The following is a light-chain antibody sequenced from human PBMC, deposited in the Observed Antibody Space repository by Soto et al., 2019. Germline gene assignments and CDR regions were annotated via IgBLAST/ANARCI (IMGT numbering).Light chain of an antibody. V-gene: IGKV3-20*01. Sequence: EIVLTQSPGTLSLSPGERATLSCRASQSVSSSYLAWYQQKPGQAPRLLIYGASSRATSIPDRFNGSGSGTDFTLTISRLEPQDFAVYYCQQYGSSPYTFGQGTKLEIK. J-gene: IGKJ2*01. CDR3: QQYGSSPYT. CDR2: GAS. CDR1: QSVSSSY.